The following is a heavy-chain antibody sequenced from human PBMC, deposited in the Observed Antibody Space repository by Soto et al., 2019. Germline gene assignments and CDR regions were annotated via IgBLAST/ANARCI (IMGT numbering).Heavy chain of an antibody. CDR1: GYTFTSYA. V-gene: IGHV1-3*01. CDR3: ARGGPLVGATGSNWFDP. CDR2: INAGNGNT. J-gene: IGHJ5*02. D-gene: IGHD1-26*01. Sequence: ASVKVSCKASGYTFTSYAMHWVRQAPGQRLEWMGWINAGNGNTKYSQKYQGRVTITRDTSASTAYMELSSLRSEDTAVYYCARGGPLVGATGSNWFDPGGQETLVTV.